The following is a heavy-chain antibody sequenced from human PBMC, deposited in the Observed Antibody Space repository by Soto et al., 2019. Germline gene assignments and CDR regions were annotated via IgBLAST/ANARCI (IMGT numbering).Heavy chain of an antibody. Sequence: QVHLVQSGAEVKKPGASVRVSCKASGYTFSNYGISWVRQAPGQGLEWMGWISAYSGKTNYAQSLQVRVTMTTDTSTNTAYMELRSLTSDDTAVYYCARTGELRLDSWGQGTLVTFSS. J-gene: IGHJ4*02. CDR3: ARTGELRLDS. CDR2: ISAYSGKT. D-gene: IGHD1-7*01. CDR1: GYTFSNYG. V-gene: IGHV1-18*01.